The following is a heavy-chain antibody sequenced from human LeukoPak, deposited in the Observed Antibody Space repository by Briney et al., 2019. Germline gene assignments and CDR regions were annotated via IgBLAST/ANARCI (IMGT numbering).Heavy chain of an antibody. J-gene: IGHJ4*02. D-gene: IGHD1/OR15-1a*01. Sequence: PGGSLRLSCAASGFIFSNYAMSWVRQAPGEGLEWVSAISGGGGNTYYADSVKGRFTNSRDNSKNTLYLQMGSLRAEDTAMYYCAKEAQNNYADYWGQGTLVTVSS. CDR1: GFIFSNYA. V-gene: IGHV3-23*01. CDR3: AKEAQNNYADY. CDR2: ISGGGGNT.